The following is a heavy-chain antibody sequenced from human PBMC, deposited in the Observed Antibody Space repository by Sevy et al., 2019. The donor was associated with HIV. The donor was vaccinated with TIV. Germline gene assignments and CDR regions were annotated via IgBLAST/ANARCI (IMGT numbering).Heavy chain of an antibody. CDR1: GGSISSGGYY. D-gene: IGHD3-3*01. Sequence: SETLSLTCTVSGGSISSGGYYWSWIRQHPGKGLEWIGYIYYSGSTYYNPSLKSRFTISVDTSKNKFSLKLSSVTTADTAVYYWARGSRYDFWSGYDYSDYWGQGTLVTVSS. CDR3: ARGSRYDFWSGYDYSDY. CDR2: IYYSGST. V-gene: IGHV4-31*03. J-gene: IGHJ4*02.